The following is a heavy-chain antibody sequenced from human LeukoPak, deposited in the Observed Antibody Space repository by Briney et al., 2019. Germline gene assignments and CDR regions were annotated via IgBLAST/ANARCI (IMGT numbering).Heavy chain of an antibody. CDR1: GYTFTSYG. Sequence: GASVKVSCKASGYTFTSYGISWVRQAPGRGLEWMGGIIPIFGTANYAQKFQGRVTITADESTSTAYMELSSLRSEDTAVYYCARDGQRYYDSSGYYLPPDYWGQGTLVTVSS. D-gene: IGHD3-22*01. CDR2: IIPIFGTA. V-gene: IGHV1-69*13. CDR3: ARDGQRYYDSSGYYLPPDY. J-gene: IGHJ4*02.